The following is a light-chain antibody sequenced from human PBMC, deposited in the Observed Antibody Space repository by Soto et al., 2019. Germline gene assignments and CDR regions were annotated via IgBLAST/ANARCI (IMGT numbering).Light chain of an antibody. V-gene: IGKV2-28*01. CDR2: LAS. CDR1: QSLLHSSGYNY. Sequence: DIVMTQSPLSLPVTPGEPASISCRSSQSLLHSSGYNYLHWYLQKPGQSPQLLIYLASSRASGVPDRFSGSGAGTDVTLEISSVEAEDVVVYYCMQPLPGLTFGQGTKLEIK. CDR3: MQPLPGLT. J-gene: IGKJ2*01.